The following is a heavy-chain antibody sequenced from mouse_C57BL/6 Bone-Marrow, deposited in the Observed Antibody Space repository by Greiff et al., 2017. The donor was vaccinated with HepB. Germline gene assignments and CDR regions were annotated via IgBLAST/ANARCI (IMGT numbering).Heavy chain of an antibody. CDR3: ARYTPDERGAMDY. CDR1: GFTFTDYY. Sequence: EVQLVESGGGLVQPGGSLSLSCAASGFTFTDYYMSWVRQPPGKALEWLGFIRNKANGYTTEYSASVKGRFTISRDNSQSILYLQMNALRAEDSATYYCARYTPDERGAMDYWGQGTSVTVSS. CDR2: IRNKANGYTT. V-gene: IGHV7-3*01. J-gene: IGHJ4*01.